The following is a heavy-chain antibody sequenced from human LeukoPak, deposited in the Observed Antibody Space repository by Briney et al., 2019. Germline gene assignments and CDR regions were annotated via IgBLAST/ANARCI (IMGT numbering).Heavy chain of an antibody. D-gene: IGHD2/OR15-2a*01. CDR1: GYSFISYW. J-gene: IGHJ3*01. Sequence: GESLKISCKASGYSFISYWIAWVRQTPGKGLEWMGIIYPGDSDVRYSPSLQGQVTLSVDKFITTAYLQWSSLRASDTATYFCARLSNPGSMGAFGVWGQGTMVTVSS. CDR2: IYPGDSDV. V-gene: IGHV5-51*01. CDR3: ARLSNPGSMGAFGV.